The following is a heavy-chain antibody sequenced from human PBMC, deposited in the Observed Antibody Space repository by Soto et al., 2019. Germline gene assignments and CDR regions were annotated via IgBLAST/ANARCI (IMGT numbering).Heavy chain of an antibody. CDR2: MNPNSGNT. V-gene: IGHV1-8*01. CDR3: ARGRSLTMVRGVIIAPGAY. CDR1: GYTFTSYD. D-gene: IGHD3-10*01. Sequence: ASVKVSCKASGYTFTSYDINWVRQATGQGLEWMGWMNPNSGNTGYAQKFQGRVTMTRNTSISTAYMELSSLRSEDTAVYYCARGRSLTMVRGVIIAPGAYWGQGTLVAVSS. J-gene: IGHJ4*02.